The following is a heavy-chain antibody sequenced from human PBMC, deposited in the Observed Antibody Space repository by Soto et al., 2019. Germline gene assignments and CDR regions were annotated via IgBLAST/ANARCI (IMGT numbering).Heavy chain of an antibody. D-gene: IGHD2-2*01. V-gene: IGHV4-34*01. CDR3: ARGPKVVPAAKAPYYYGMDV. CDR2: INHSGST. J-gene: IGHJ6*02. CDR1: GGSFSGYY. Sequence: PSETVSLTCAVYGGSFSGYYWSWIRQPPGKGLEWIGEINHSGSTNYNPSLKSRVTISVDTSKNQFSLKLSSVTAADTAVYYCARGPKVVPAAKAPYYYGMDVWGQGTTVTVSS.